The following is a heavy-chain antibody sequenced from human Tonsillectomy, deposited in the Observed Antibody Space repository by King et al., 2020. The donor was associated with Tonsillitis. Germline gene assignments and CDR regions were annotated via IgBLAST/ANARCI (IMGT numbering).Heavy chain of an antibody. J-gene: IGHJ4*02. CDR2: IYINENT. D-gene: IGHD2/OR15-2a*01. Sequence: VQLQESGPGLVKPSETLSLTCTVSGDSISGYYWSWIRQPAGKGLEWIGRIYINENTDYNPSLKSRVTMSVDTSKSQFSLKLTSVTAADTAVYYCARDRHQGSTXXDXXGPGTLVTVSA. CDR3: ARDRHQGSTXXDX. V-gene: IGHV4-4*07. CDR1: GDSISGYY.